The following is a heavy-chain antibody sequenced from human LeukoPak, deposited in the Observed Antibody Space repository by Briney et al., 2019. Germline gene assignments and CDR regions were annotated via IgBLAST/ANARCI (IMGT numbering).Heavy chain of an antibody. Sequence: GGSLRLSCAASGFTFSSYWMSWVRQAPGKGLEWVANIEQDGSEKYYVDSVKGRFTISRDNAKNSLYLQMNSLRAEDTAVYYCARKGEWGYDYPPFFDYWGQGTLVTVSS. J-gene: IGHJ4*02. D-gene: IGHD5-12*01. CDR1: GFTFSSYW. CDR2: IEQDGSEK. V-gene: IGHV3-7*03. CDR3: ARKGEWGYDYPPFFDY.